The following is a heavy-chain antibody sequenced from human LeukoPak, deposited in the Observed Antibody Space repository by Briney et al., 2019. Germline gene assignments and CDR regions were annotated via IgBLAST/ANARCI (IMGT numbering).Heavy chain of an antibody. CDR2: MSGSGGST. CDR1: GFTFSSYA. CDR3: AKDQLTGGIPLDY. J-gene: IGHJ4*02. V-gene: IGHV3-23*01. D-gene: IGHD7-27*01. Sequence: GRSLRLSCAASGFTFSSYAMSWVRQAPGKGLEWVSTMSGSGGSTYYADSVKGRFTISRDNSKNTLYLQMNSLRAEDTAVYYCAKDQLTGGIPLDYWGQGTLVTVSS.